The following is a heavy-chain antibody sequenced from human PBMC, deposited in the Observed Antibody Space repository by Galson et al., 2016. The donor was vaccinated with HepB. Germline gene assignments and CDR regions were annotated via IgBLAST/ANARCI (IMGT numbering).Heavy chain of an antibody. D-gene: IGHD3-10*01. J-gene: IGHJ4*02. V-gene: IGHV3-23*01. Sequence: LRLSCAASGFSFSTYAMSWVRQAPGKGLEWVAGINGRGDDTNFADFVKGRFTIPRDNSKNTLFLQMNYLRGDDTALYYCVRRPGPLDYWGQGTLVTVSS. CDR1: GFSFSTYA. CDR3: VRRPGPLDY. CDR2: INGRGDDT.